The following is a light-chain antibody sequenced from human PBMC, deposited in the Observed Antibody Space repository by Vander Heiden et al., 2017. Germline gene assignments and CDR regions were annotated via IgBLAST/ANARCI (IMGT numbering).Light chain of an antibody. J-gene: IGLJ2*01. CDR3: QVWDSVSDPVV. V-gene: IGLV3-21*02. Sequence: SSVLTQPPSVSVAPGQTATITCGGHNIGSRSVQWYQKKPGQAPVLVVYDDRVRPSGIPERVSGSNSEDTATLTISRVEAGDEADYYCQVWDSVSDPVVFGGGTKVTV. CDR1: NIGSRS. CDR2: DDR.